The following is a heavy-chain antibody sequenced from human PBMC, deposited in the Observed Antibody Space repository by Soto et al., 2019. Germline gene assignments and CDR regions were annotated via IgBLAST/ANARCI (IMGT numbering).Heavy chain of an antibody. J-gene: IGHJ4*01. Sequence: RSLTCTVSGYSISSGSYWGWIRQPPGKGPEWIASIYHGGTTFYNPSLKSRVTVSVDKSNNQFSLKLRSVTAADTAVYYCAKAHVMVVPPSTSHYSGNGTLGTVST. CDR3: AKAHVMVVPPSTSHY. CDR1: GYSISSGSY. V-gene: IGHV4-38-2*02. D-gene: IGHD3-16*01. CDR2: IYHGGTT.